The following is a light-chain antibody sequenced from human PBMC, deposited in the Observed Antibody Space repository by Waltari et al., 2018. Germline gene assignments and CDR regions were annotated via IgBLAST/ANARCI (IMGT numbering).Light chain of an antibody. V-gene: IGKV1-6*01. J-gene: IGKJ2*02. Sequence: AIQMTQSPASLSPSVGDRIPITCRVSQGIRNDLAWYQQKPGKAARLLIYGASSLESGVPSRFSGSGSGTDFTLTINSLQPEDFATYYCLQDYNYPRTFGQGTKLEI. CDR2: GAS. CDR1: QGIRND. CDR3: LQDYNYPRT.